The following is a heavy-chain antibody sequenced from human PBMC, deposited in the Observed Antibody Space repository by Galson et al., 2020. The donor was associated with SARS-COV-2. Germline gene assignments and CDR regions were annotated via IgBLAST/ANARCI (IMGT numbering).Heavy chain of an antibody. CDR3: ATISDIDY. D-gene: IGHD2-15*01. V-gene: IGHV3-9*01. CDR1: GFTFDDYA. Sequence: GGSLRLSCAASGFTFDDYAMHWVRQAPGKGLEWVSGISWNSGSIGYADSVKGRFTISRDNAKNSLYLQMNSLRAEDTALYYCATISDIDYWGQGTLVTVSS. J-gene: IGHJ4*02. CDR2: ISWNSGSI.